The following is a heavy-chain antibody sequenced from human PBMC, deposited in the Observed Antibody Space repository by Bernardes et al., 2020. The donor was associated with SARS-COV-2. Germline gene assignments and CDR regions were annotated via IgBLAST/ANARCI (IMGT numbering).Heavy chain of an antibody. J-gene: IGHJ6*02. D-gene: IGHD3-10*01. V-gene: IGHV2-26*01. CDR2: IFSNDEK. CDR1: GFSLSNARMG. CDR3: ARTPSFYYYGSGSVYYYYGMDV. Sequence: GPTLVKPTETLTLTCTVSGFSLSNARMGVSWIRQPPGKALEWLAHIFSNDEKSYSTSLKSRLTISKDTSKSQVVLTMTNMDPVDTATYYCARTPSFYYYGSGSVYYYYGMDVWGQGTTVTVSS.